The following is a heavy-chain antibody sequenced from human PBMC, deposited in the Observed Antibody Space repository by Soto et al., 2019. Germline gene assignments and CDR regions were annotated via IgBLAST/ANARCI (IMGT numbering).Heavy chain of an antibody. V-gene: IGHV1-18*01. Sequence: GASVNVSCKASGYTFTSYGISWVRQAPGQGLEWMGWISANNGNTKYSQKFQGRVTITRDTSASTAYMELSSLRSEDTAVYYCARVYYDILTGYRTFDYWGQGTLVTVSS. CDR3: ARVYYDILTGYRTFDY. CDR2: ISANNGNT. CDR1: GYTFTSYG. J-gene: IGHJ4*02. D-gene: IGHD3-9*01.